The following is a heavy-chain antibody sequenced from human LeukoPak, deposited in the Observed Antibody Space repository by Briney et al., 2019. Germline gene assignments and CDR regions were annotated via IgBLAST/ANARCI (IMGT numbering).Heavy chain of an antibody. V-gene: IGHV4-61*02. CDR3: ARLVVVAATGLEGSDY. CDR1: GGSISSGNYY. D-gene: IGHD2-15*01. CDR2: IYTSGSI. Sequence: SQTLSLTCTVSGGSISSGNYYWNWIRQPAGKGLEWIGRIYTSGSINYNPSLKSRVTISVDTSKNQFSLKMSSVTAADTAVYYCARLVVVAATGLEGSDYWGQGTLVIVSS. J-gene: IGHJ4*02.